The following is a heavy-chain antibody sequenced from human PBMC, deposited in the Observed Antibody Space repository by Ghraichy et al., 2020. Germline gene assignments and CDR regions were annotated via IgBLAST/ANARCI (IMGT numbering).Heavy chain of an antibody. CDR3: VRDVPTTRRIGYFDS. CDR1: GDSVSNSRAG. CDR2: TYFISQWNN. J-gene: IGHJ4*03. D-gene: IGHD4-11*01. V-gene: IGHV6-1*01. Sequence: SQTLSLTCVISGDSVSNSRAGWNWIRPSPSRGLQWLGRTYFISQWNNDYAASLSGRITVSPDSPKNQFTLQLKSVTPDDSAVYFCVRDVPTTRRIGYFDSWGQGTRITVSS.